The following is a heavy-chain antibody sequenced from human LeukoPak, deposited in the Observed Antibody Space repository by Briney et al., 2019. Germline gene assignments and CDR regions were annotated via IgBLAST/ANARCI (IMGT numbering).Heavy chain of an antibody. Sequence: GGSLRLSCAASGFPFSTYDMSWGRQAPGKGLEWVSVIFNSDGSTYYADSVKGRFTISRDNSKNTLYLQMNSLRAEDTAVYYCAKGARFDYWGQGTLVTVSS. D-gene: IGHD6-6*01. CDR1: GFPFSTYD. CDR3: AKGARFDY. V-gene: IGHV3-23*01. CDR2: IFNSDGST. J-gene: IGHJ4*02.